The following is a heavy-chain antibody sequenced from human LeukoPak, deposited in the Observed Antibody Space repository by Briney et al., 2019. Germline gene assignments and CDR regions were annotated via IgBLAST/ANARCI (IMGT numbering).Heavy chain of an antibody. Sequence: PGGSLRLSCAASGFTFSTYNMNWVRQAPGRGLEWVSYISSSSSPIYYADSVKGRFTISRDNAKNSLYLQMNSLRAEDTAVYYCAREWSIAAAGTRYYGMDVWGQGTTVTVSS. CDR3: AREWSIAAAGTRYYGMDV. CDR2: ISSSSSPI. V-gene: IGHV3-48*04. CDR1: GFTFSTYN. D-gene: IGHD6-13*01. J-gene: IGHJ6*02.